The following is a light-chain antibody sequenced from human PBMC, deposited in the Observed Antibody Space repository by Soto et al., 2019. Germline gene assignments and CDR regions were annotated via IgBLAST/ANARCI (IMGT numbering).Light chain of an antibody. CDR2: DVS. V-gene: IGKV1-5*01. CDR3: QEYNTFSFT. J-gene: IGKJ2*01. CDR1: HSISSL. Sequence: DIQMTQSPSTLSASVGDRVTITCRASHSISSLLDWYQQKPGKAPKVIIYDVSNLESGVPSRFSGSGSGTEFTLTISSLQPEDFATYYCQEYNTFSFTFGQGTRLAI.